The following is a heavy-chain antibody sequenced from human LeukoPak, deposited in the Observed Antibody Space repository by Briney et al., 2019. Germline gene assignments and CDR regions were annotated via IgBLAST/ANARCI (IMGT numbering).Heavy chain of an antibody. V-gene: IGHV4-34*01. CDR2: INHSGST. Sequence: SETLPLTCAVYGGSFSGYYWSWIRQPPGKGLEWIGEINHSGSTNYNPSLKSRVTISVDTSKNQFSLKLSSVTAADTAVYYCARGTHYYGSGSYSYYYYGMDVWGKGTTVTVSS. D-gene: IGHD3-10*01. CDR1: GGSFSGYY. CDR3: ARGTHYYGSGSYSYYYYGMDV. J-gene: IGHJ6*04.